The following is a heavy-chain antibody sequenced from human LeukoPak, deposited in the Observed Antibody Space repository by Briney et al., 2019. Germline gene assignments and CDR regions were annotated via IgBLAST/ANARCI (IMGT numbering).Heavy chain of an antibody. CDR3: ARRDSSSLLADY. J-gene: IGHJ4*02. V-gene: IGHV4-4*07. D-gene: IGHD6-13*01. Sequence: PSETLSLTCILSVDSISSYYWSWIRQPAGKGLWCIGRIYSRGSTNYNPSLKSRVTMSVDTYKNQLSLKLSSVTAADTAVYYCARRDSSSLLADYWGQGTLVTVSS. CDR2: IYSRGST. CDR1: VDSISSYY.